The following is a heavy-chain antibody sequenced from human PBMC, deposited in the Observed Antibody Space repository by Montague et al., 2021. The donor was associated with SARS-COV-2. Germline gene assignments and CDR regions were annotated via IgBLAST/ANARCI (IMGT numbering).Heavy chain of an antibody. CDR1: GFTFSSYC. CDR3: AKHRPYTFDY. J-gene: IGHJ4*02. V-gene: IGHV3-30*18. D-gene: IGHD2-2*02. CDR2: IVQDGSHK. Sequence: SLRLSCAASGFTFSSYCMHWVRQAPGKGLEWVADIVQDGSHKHYVDPVEGRFTISRDNAKNSLYLQMNNLRAEDTAVYYCAKHRPYTFDYWGQGTLVTVSS.